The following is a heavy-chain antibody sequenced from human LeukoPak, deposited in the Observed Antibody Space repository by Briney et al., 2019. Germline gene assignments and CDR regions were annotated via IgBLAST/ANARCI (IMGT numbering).Heavy chain of an antibody. CDR3: AREGPCGAARDAFDI. CDR2: ISISGSTI. V-gene: IGHV3-48*03. J-gene: IGHJ3*02. Sequence: PGGSLRLSCAASGFTLGSDEMNWVRQAPGKGLEWVSYISISGSTIYYADSVKGRFTISRDNAKNSLYLQMNSLRVEDTAVYYCAREGPCGAARDAFDIWGQGTMVTVSS. CDR1: GFTLGSDE. D-gene: IGHD6-6*01.